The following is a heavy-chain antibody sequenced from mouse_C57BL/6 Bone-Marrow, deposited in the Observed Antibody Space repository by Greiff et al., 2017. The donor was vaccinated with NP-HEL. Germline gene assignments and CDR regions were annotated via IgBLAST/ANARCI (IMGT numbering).Heavy chain of an antibody. V-gene: IGHV5-6*01. J-gene: IGHJ2*01. CDR2: ISSGGSYT. D-gene: IGHD1-1*02. CDR3: ASPVGFDY. Sequence: EVHLVESGGDLVKPGGSLKLSCAASGFTFSSYGMSWVRQTPDKRLEWVATISSGGSYTYYPDSVKGRFTISRDNAKNTLYLQMSSLKSEDTAMYYCASPVGFDYWGQGTTLTVSS. CDR1: GFTFSSYG.